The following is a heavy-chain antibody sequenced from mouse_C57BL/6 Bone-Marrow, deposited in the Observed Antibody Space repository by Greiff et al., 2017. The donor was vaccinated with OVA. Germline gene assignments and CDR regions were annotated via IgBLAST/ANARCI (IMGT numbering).Heavy chain of an antibody. Sequence: EVKLMESGGGLVQPGGSLSLSCAASGFTFTDYYMSWVRQPPGKALEWLGFIRNKANGYTTEYSASVKGRFTISRDNSQSILYLQMNALRAEDSATYYCARPLRRRPHYYAMDYWGQGTSVTVSS. J-gene: IGHJ4*01. CDR2: IRNKANGYTT. CDR1: GFTFTDYY. CDR3: ARPLRRRPHYYAMDY. D-gene: IGHD2-12*01. V-gene: IGHV7-3*01.